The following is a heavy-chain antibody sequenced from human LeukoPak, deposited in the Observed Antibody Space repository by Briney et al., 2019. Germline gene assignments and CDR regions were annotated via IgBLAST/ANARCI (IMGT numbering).Heavy chain of an antibody. CDR3: ARGPPPYYYDSSGYYYPGYFDY. Sequence: ASVKVSCKASGGTFSSYGISWVRQAPGQGLEWMGWISAYNGNTNYAQKLQGRVTMTTDTSTSTAYMELRSLRSDDTAVYYCARGPPPYYYDSSGYYYPGYFDYWGQGTLVTVSS. D-gene: IGHD3-22*01. CDR2: ISAYNGNT. CDR1: GGTFSSYG. V-gene: IGHV1-18*01. J-gene: IGHJ4*02.